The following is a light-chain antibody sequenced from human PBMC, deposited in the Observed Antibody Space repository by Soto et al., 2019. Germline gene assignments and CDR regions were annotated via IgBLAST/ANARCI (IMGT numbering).Light chain of an antibody. CDR3: QQYNSYST. Sequence: DSQMTQSPPTLSASVGDRVTITCRASQSIVYRLAWYQQKPGKAPKLLIYKASTLESGVPSRFSGSGSGTEFTLTINSLQPDDFATYYCQQYNSYSTFGQGTKVDIK. J-gene: IGKJ1*01. CDR2: KAS. V-gene: IGKV1-5*03. CDR1: QSIVYR.